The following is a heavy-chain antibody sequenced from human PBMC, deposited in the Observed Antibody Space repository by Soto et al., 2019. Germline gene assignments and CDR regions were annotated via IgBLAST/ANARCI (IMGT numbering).Heavy chain of an antibody. CDR3: ARDKVGAYFDY. CDR1: GFTFSTYA. CDR2: ISGSGGST. J-gene: IGHJ4*02. V-gene: IGHV3-23*01. D-gene: IGHD1-26*01. Sequence: GGSLRLSCAASGFTFSTYAMSWVRQAPGKGLEWVSAISGSGGSTYYADSVKGRFTISRDNSKNTLYPHMNTLGAEDTAVYYCARDKVGAYFDYWGQGTPVTVSS.